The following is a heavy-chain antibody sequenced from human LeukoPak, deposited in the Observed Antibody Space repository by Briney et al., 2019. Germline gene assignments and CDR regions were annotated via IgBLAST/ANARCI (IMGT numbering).Heavy chain of an antibody. CDR1: GLTFSSYG. D-gene: IGHD3-22*01. Sequence: PGGSLRLSCAASGLTFSSYGMHWVRQAPGKGLEWVAVISYDGRNKYYADSVKGRFTISRDNSKNTLYLQMNSRRAEDTAVYYCAKAMYYYDSSGYPPRFDFDYWGQGTLVTVSS. V-gene: IGHV3-30*18. CDR2: ISYDGRNK. CDR3: AKAMYYYDSSGYPPRFDFDY. J-gene: IGHJ4*02.